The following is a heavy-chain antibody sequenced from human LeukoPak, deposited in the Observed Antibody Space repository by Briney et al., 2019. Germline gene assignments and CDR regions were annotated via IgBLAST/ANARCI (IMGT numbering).Heavy chain of an antibody. Sequence: SQTLSLTCTVSGGSISSGSYYWSWIRQPAGKGLEWLGRIYTSGSTNYNPSLKSRVTISVDTSKNQFSLKLSSVTAADTAVYYCARDPGYSDAKSEYYFDYWGQGTLVTVSS. D-gene: IGHD2-2*03. CDR3: ARDPGYSDAKSEYYFDY. J-gene: IGHJ4*02. V-gene: IGHV4-61*02. CDR2: IYTSGST. CDR1: GGSISSGSYY.